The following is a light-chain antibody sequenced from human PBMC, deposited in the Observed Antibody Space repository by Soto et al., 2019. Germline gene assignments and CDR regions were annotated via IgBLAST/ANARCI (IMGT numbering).Light chain of an antibody. V-gene: IGKV3-15*01. J-gene: IGKJ2*01. CDR3: QQYNNWPL. Sequence: EIVMTQSPATLSVSPGERATLSGRASQSINSNLAWYQQKPGQAPRLLIYGASTRATGIPARFSGSGSGTEFTLTISSLQSEDFAVYYCQQYNNWPLFGQGTKLQIK. CDR2: GAS. CDR1: QSINSN.